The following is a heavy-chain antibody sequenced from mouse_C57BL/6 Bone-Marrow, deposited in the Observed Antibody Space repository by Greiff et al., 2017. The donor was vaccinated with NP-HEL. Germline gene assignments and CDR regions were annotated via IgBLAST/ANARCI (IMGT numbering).Heavy chain of an antibody. V-gene: IGHV1-59*01. CDR1: GYTFTSYW. J-gene: IGHJ2*01. Sequence: VQLQQPGAELVRPGTSVKLSCKASGYTFTSYWMHWVKQRPGQGLEWIGVIAPSDSYTNYNQKFKGKATLTVDTSSSTAYMQISSLTSEDSAFYYCARSDDYDDYWGQGTTLTVSS. D-gene: IGHD2-4*01. CDR2: IAPSDSYT. CDR3: ARSDDYDDY.